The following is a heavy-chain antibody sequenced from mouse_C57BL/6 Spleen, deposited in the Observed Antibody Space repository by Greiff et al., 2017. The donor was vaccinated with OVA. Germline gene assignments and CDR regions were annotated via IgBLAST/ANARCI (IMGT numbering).Heavy chain of an antibody. J-gene: IGHJ3*01. CDR2: ISYDGSN. CDR3: ARGGGREGFAY. V-gene: IGHV3-6*01. D-gene: IGHD3-3*01. Sequence: EVQLVESGPGLVKPSQSLSLTCSVTGYSITSGYYWNWIRQFPGNKLEWMGYISYDGSNNYNPSLKNRISITRDTSKNQFFLKLNSVTTEDTATYYCARGGGREGFAYWGQGTLVTVSA. CDR1: GYSITSGYY.